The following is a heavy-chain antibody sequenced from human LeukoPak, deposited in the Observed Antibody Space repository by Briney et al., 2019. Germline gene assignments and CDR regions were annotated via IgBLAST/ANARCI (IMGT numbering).Heavy chain of an antibody. Sequence: ASVKVSCKASGYTFTSYYLHWVRQAPGQGLEWMGIINPSGGSTSYAQKFQGRVTMTRDMSTSTVYMELNSLRSEDTAVYYCARGGHHDAFDIWGQGTMVTVSS. CDR3: ARGGHHDAFDI. V-gene: IGHV1-46*01. CDR1: GYTFTSYY. J-gene: IGHJ3*02. CDR2: INPSGGST. D-gene: IGHD5-12*01.